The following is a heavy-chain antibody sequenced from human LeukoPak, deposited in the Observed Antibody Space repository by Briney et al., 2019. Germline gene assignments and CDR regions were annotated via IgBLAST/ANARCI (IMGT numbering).Heavy chain of an antibody. V-gene: IGHV3-48*01. CDR1: GFTFSSYS. J-gene: IGHJ4*02. CDR2: ISSSSSTI. Sequence: GGSLRLSCAASGFTFSSYSMNWVRQAPGKGLEWVSYISSSSSTIYYADSVKGRFTISRDNAKNSLYLQMNSLRAEDTAVYYCARDLELLWFGESPLLDYWGQGTLVTVSS. D-gene: IGHD3-10*01. CDR3: ARDLELLWFGESPLLDY.